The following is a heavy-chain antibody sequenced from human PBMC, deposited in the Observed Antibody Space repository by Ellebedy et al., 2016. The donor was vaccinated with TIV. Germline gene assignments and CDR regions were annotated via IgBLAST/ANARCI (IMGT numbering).Heavy chain of an antibody. D-gene: IGHD2-2*01. CDR1: GFTFSSYG. CDR3: ARVGSAHTMP. CDR2: IWYDGSNK. V-gene: IGHV3-33*01. Sequence: GESLKISXAASGFTFSSYGMHWVRQAPGKGLEWVAVIWYDGSNKYYADSVKGRFTISRDNSKNTLYLQMNSLRAEDTAVYYCARVGSAHTMPWGQGTLVTVSS. J-gene: IGHJ4*02.